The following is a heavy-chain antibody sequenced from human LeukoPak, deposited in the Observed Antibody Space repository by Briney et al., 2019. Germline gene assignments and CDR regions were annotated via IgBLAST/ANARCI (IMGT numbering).Heavy chain of an antibody. CDR3: ARSAEQQPAGYFDY. V-gene: IGHV4-34*01. Sequence: PSETLSLTCAVYGASFSDYYWSWIRQPPGKGLEWIGEINHSGSTNYNPSLKSRVIISVDTSKNQFSLKLSSVTAADTAVYYCARSAEQQPAGYFDYWGQGTLVTVSS. CDR1: GASFSDYY. J-gene: IGHJ4*02. D-gene: IGHD6-13*01. CDR2: INHSGST.